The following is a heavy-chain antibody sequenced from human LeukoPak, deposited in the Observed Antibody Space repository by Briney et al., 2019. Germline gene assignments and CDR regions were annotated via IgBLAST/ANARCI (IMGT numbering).Heavy chain of an antibody. CDR1: GFTFSDSY. Sequence: GGSLRLSCAASGFTFSDSYMDWVRQAPGKGLQWVGRIRNKPHSYTTDYAASVKGRFTISRDDSKNSLFLQMNTLKTEDTAVYYCAKDRQTITIFGVVNTPRANFDYWGQGTLVTVSS. CDR2: IRNKPHSYTT. D-gene: IGHD3-3*01. V-gene: IGHV3-72*01. CDR3: AKDRQTITIFGVVNTPRANFDY. J-gene: IGHJ4*02.